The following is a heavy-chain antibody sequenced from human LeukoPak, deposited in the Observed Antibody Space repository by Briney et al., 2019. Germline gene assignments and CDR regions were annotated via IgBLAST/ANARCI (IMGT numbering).Heavy chain of an antibody. CDR2: INAGNGNT. Sequence: GASVKVSCKASGYTFTSYAMHWVRQAPGQRLEWMGWINAGNGNTKYSQEFQGRVTITRDTSTSTAYMELRSLRSDDTAVYYCARDFYYGSGSHNWFDPWGQGTLVTVSS. J-gene: IGHJ5*02. CDR1: GYTFTSYA. CDR3: ARDFYYGSGSHNWFDP. V-gene: IGHV1-3*01. D-gene: IGHD3-10*01.